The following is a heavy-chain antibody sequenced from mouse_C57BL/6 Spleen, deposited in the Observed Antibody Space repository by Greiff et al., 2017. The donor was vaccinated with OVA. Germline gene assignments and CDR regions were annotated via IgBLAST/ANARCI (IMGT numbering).Heavy chain of an antibody. D-gene: IGHD3-3*01. V-gene: IGHV1-64*01. Sequence: VQLQQPGAELVKPGASVKLSCKASGYTFTSYWMHWVKQRPGQGLEWIGMIHPNSGGTNYNEKFKGKATLTVDKSSSTAYMQLSSLTSEDSAFYECASPEGLKGWGQGTTLTVSS. CDR2: IHPNSGGT. J-gene: IGHJ2*01. CDR1: GYTFTSYW. CDR3: ASPEGLKG.